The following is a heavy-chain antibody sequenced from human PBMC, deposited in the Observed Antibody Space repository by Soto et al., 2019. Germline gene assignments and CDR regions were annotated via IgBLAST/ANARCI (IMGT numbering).Heavy chain of an antibody. Sequence: GGSLRLSCAASGFIFSSYAMSWVRQAPGKGLEWVSAISGSGGSTYYADSVKGRFTISRDNAKNTLYLQMGSLRAEDMAVYDCARPRSMMVRGVIIRYFDYWGQGT. CDR3: ARPRSMMVRGVIIRYFDY. J-gene: IGHJ4*02. V-gene: IGHV3-23*01. CDR1: GFIFSSYA. CDR2: ISGSGGST. D-gene: IGHD3-10*01.